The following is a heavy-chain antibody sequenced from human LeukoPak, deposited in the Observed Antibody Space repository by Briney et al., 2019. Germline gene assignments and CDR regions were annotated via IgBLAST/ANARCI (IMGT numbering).Heavy chain of an antibody. CDR2: INSDGSST. CDR1: GFTLSRFG. Sequence: GGSLRLSCATSGFTLSRFGMHWVRQAPGKGLVWVSRINSDGSSTTYADSVKGRFTISRDNAKNTLDLQMNSLRAEDTAVYYCARDPHYDFWSGYYKPFDYWGQGSLVTVSS. D-gene: IGHD3-3*01. CDR3: ARDPHYDFWSGYYKPFDY. V-gene: IGHV3-74*01. J-gene: IGHJ4*02.